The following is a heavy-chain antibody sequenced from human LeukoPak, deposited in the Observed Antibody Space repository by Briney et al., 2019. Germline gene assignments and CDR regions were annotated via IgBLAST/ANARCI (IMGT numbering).Heavy chain of an antibody. J-gene: IGHJ3*02. CDR1: GFTFSSYG. D-gene: IGHD3-16*01. Sequence: GGSLRLSCAVSGFTFSSYGMSWVRQAPGKGLVWVSRINSDGSSTSYADSVKGRFTISRDNAKNTLYLQMNSLRAEDTALYYCARVWGRLGAFDIWGQGTMVTVSS. CDR3: ARVWGRLGAFDI. V-gene: IGHV3-74*01. CDR2: INSDGSST.